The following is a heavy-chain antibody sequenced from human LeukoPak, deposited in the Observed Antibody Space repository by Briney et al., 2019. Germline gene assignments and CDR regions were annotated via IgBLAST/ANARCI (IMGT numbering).Heavy chain of an antibody. CDR3: ARARKTVAGTFHRDYYFDY. Sequence: PGGSLRLSCAASGFTLSRYAMYWVRQAPGKGLEWVAVISYDGSKKYYADSVKGRFTISRDNSKNTLYLQMNSLRAEDTAVYYCARARKTVAGTFHRDYYFDYWGQGTLVTVSS. V-gene: IGHV3-30*04. J-gene: IGHJ4*02. CDR2: ISYDGSKK. CDR1: GFTLSRYA. D-gene: IGHD6-19*01.